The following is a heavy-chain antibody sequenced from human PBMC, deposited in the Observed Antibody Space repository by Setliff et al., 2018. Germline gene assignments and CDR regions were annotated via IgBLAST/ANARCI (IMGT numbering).Heavy chain of an antibody. J-gene: IGHJ5*02. CDR2: IYHSGST. CDR3: ARDRRGGYGAINWFDP. V-gene: IGHV4-31*03. D-gene: IGHD3-16*01. Sequence: SETLSLTCSVSGDSIGRGGYYWSWIRQQPGKGLEWIASIYHSGSTYYNPSLKSRLRVSMDSSKNQFYLDLSSVTAADTAVYYCARDRRGGYGAINWFDPWGQGTLVTVSS. CDR1: GDSIGRGGYY.